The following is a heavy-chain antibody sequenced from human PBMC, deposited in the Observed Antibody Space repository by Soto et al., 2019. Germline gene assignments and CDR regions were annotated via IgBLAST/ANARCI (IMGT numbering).Heavy chain of an antibody. D-gene: IGHD2-21*01. CDR3: VRGAWKQPQGDV. Sequence: VASVKVSCKASGYTFVSHGISWVRQAPGQVFEWMGWISADNDNGNYAQKFQDRVTMTIETSTSTAYMELRSLTYDDTAVYYCVRGAWKQPQGDVWGKEPGVTVPS. CDR1: GYTFVSHG. CDR2: ISADNDNG. V-gene: IGHV1-18*01. J-gene: IGHJ4*02.